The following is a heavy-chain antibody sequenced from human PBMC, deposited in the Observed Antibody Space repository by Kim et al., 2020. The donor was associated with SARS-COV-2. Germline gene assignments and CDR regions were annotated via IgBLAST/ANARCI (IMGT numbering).Heavy chain of an antibody. J-gene: IGHJ5*02. CDR2: DGTEK. D-gene: IGHD1-26*01. CDR3: ASGRDWFDP. Sequence: DGTEKYYTASVKGRFTISRDNSKRSMSLQLNNLRGEDTAVYYCASGRDWFDPWGQGTLVIVSS. V-gene: IGHV3-7*01.